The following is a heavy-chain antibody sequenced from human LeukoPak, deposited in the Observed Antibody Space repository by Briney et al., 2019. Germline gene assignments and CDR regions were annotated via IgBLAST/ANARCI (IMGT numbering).Heavy chain of an antibody. V-gene: IGHV1-18*01. CDR1: GYSFTSYG. Sequence: PSVKVSCKASGYSFTSYGISWVRQAPGQGLEWMGWINTYTGNTNYAQKFQGRVTMTTDTSTNTVYLELRSLTSDDTAVYYCGRDHQYDFDYWGQGTLVTVSS. D-gene: IGHD2-2*01. CDR3: GRDHQYDFDY. CDR2: INTYTGNT. J-gene: IGHJ4*02.